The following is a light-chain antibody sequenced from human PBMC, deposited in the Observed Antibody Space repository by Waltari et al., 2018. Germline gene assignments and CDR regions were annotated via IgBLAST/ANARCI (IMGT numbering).Light chain of an antibody. Sequence: DIVMTQSPDSLAVSLGERATINCKSSQSVLYSPSNKNYLAWYQQKPGQPPKLLIYWASTRESGVPDRFSGSGSGTDFTLTISSLQAEDVAIYYCQQYYSTPQTFGPGTKVDIK. J-gene: IGKJ3*01. CDR2: WAS. CDR3: QQYYSTPQT. CDR1: QSVLYSPSNKNY. V-gene: IGKV4-1*01.